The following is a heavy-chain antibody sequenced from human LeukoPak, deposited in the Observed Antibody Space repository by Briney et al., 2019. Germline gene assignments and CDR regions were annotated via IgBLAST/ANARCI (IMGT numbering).Heavy chain of an antibody. CDR1: GGSISSGDYY. J-gene: IGHJ5*02. CDR3: ARDIVVVPPANVGGWFDP. D-gene: IGHD2-2*01. CDR2: IYYSGST. Sequence: SETLSLTCTVSGGSISSGDYYWSWIRQPPGKGLEWIGYIYYSGSTYYNPSLKSRVTISVDTSKNQFSLKLSSVTAADTAVFYCARDIVVVPPANVGGWFDPWGQGSLVTVSS. V-gene: IGHV4-30-4*08.